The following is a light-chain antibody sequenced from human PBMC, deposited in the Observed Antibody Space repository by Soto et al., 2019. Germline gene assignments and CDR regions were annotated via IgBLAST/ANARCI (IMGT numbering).Light chain of an antibody. CDR1: SSDVGGYKY. CDR3: SSYTSSSPGV. CDR2: EVS. J-gene: IGLJ1*01. Sequence: QSALTQPASVSGSPGQSITISCTGTSSDVGGYKYVSWYQHYPGKAPKLMIYEVSNRPSGVSKRFSGSKSGNTASLTISGRQAEDEAEYYCSSYTSSSPGVFGTGTKVTVL. V-gene: IGLV2-14*01.